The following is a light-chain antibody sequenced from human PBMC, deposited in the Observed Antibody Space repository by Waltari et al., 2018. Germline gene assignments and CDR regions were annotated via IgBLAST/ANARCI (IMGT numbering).Light chain of an antibody. CDR1: QPFNSCY. V-gene: IGKV3-20*01. CDR2: GTS. J-gene: IGKJ2*01. CDR3: HQYNHWPTFT. Sequence: EVVLTQSPGTLSLSLGERATLSCKASQPFNSCYLSWYQNQPGQAPRPLFHGTSSRVLGIPVRFSASGSGTDFTLTISALQSEDLAVYYCHQYNHWPTFTFGQGTKLQIE.